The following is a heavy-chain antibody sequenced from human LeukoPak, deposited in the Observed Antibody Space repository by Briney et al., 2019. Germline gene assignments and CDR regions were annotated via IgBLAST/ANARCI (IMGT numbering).Heavy chain of an antibody. V-gene: IGHV1-69*05. J-gene: IGHJ1*01. Sequence: SVKVSCKASGGTFSSYAISWVRQAPGQGLEWMGGIIPIFGTANYAQKFQGRVTITTDESTSTAYMELSSLRSEGTAVYYCARFLLRFLEWLPQAPSSEYFQHWGQGTLVTVSS. CDR3: ARFLLRFLEWLPQAPSSEYFQH. CDR1: GGTFSSYA. CDR2: IIPIFGTA. D-gene: IGHD3-3*01.